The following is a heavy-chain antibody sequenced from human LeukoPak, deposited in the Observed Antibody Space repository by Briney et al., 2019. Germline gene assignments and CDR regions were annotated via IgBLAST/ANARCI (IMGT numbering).Heavy chain of an antibody. J-gene: IGHJ4*02. CDR2: ISGSGGST. CDR3: AKTGYYDPVARFDY. CDR1: GFTFSSYA. D-gene: IGHD3-22*01. V-gene: IGHV3-23*01. Sequence: GGSLRLSCAASGFTFSSYAMSWVRQAPGKGLGWVSAISGSGGSTYYADSVKGRFTISRDNSKNTLYLQMNSLRAEDTAVYYCAKTGYYDPVARFDYWGQGTLVTVSS.